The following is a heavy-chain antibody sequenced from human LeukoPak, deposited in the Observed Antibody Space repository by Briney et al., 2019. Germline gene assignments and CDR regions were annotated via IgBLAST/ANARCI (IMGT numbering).Heavy chain of an antibody. V-gene: IGHV3-30-3*01. CDR2: ISYDGSNK. CDR3: ARGDYGDYPDAFDI. CDR1: GFTFSSYA. J-gene: IGHJ3*02. Sequence: GRSLRLSCAASGFTFSSYAMHWVRQAPGKGLEWVAVISYDGSNKYNADPEKGGFTISGDNSKNTLYLQMNSLRAEDTAVYYCARGDYGDYPDAFDIWGQGTMVTVSS. D-gene: IGHD4-17*01.